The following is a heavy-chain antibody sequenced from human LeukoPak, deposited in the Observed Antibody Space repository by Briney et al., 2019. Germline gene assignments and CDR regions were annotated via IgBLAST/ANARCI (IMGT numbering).Heavy chain of an antibody. Sequence: GGSLRLSCAASGFIVSSNYMSWVRQAPGKGLEWVSGISWNSGSIGYADSVKGRFTISRDNAKNSLYLQMNSLRDEDTAVYYCASSGSYRFDYWGQGTLVTVSS. V-gene: IGHV3-48*02. CDR2: ISWNSGSI. J-gene: IGHJ4*02. CDR3: ASSGSYRFDY. CDR1: GFIVSSNY. D-gene: IGHD1-26*01.